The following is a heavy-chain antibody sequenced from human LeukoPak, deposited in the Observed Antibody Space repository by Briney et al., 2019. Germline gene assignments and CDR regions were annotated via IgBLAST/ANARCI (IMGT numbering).Heavy chain of an antibody. CDR2: INPSGGST. J-gene: IGHJ3*02. V-gene: IGHV1-46*01. CDR3: ASQLWFGEGYDAFDI. Sequence: ASVKVSCKASGYTFTSYYMHWVRQAPGQGLEWMGIINPSGGSTSYAQKFQGRVTMTRDVSTSTVYMELSSLRSEDTAVYYCASQLWFGEGYDAFDIWGQGTMVTVSS. CDR1: GYTFTSYY. D-gene: IGHD3-10*01.